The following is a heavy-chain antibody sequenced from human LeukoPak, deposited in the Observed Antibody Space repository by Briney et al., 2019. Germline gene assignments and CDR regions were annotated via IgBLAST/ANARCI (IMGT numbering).Heavy chain of an antibody. CDR1: GLTFSTFW. CDR2: IKQDGSEK. D-gene: IGHD3-10*01. V-gene: IGHV3-7*05. CDR3: ARDRGSQDY. J-gene: IGHJ4*02. Sequence: GGSLRLSCAASGLTFSTFWVSWARQAPGKGLEWVANIKQDGSEKYYVDSVKGRFTISRDNAKNSLYLQMNSLRAEDTAVYYCARDRGSQDYWGQGTLVTVSS.